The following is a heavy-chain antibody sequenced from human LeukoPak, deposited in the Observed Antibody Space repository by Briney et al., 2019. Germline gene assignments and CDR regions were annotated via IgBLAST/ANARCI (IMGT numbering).Heavy chain of an antibody. V-gene: IGHV3-30-3*01. J-gene: IGHJ6*02. CDR1: GFTFSIYA. Sequence: GGSLRLSCAASGFTFSIYAMHWVRQAPGKGLEWVAVISYDGSNKYYADSVKGRFTISRDNSKNTLYLQMNSLRAEDTAVYYCARDFVNSGWSPYYYYYGMDVWGQGTTVTVSS. CDR2: ISYDGSNK. D-gene: IGHD6-19*01. CDR3: ARDFVNSGWSPYYYYYGMDV.